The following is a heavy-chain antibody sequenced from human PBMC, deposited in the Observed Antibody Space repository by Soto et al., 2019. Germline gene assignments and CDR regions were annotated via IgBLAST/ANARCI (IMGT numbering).Heavy chain of an antibody. CDR3: AKGYFGVVIPPDY. J-gene: IGHJ4*02. D-gene: IGHD3-3*01. CDR1: GFTFSSYA. CDR2: ISGSGGST. Sequence: GGSLRLSCAASGFTFSSYAMSWVRQAPGKGLEWVSAISGSGGSTYYADSVKGRFTISIDNSKNTLYLQMNSLRAEDTAVYYCAKGYFGVVIPPDYWGQGTLVTVSS. V-gene: IGHV3-23*01.